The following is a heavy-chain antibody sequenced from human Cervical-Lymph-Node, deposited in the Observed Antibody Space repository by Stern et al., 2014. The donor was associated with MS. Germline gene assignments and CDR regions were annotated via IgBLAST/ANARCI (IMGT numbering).Heavy chain of an antibody. CDR1: GGTISSNV. D-gene: IGHD1-26*01. J-gene: IGHJ6*02. Sequence: VQLVQSGAEVKKPGSSVKVSCKASGGTISSNVISWVRPAPGQGLEWMGRIIPVQRQQHYAQKFQDRVTITADASTSTANMELTSLRSEDTDVYYCARAWGASDFYGMDVWGQGTTVTVSS. CDR2: IIPVQRQQ. CDR3: ARAWGASDFYGMDV. V-gene: IGHV1-69*09.